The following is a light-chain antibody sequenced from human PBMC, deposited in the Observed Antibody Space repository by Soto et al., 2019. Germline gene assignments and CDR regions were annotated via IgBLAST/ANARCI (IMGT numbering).Light chain of an antibody. CDR3: QHHNSYSQT. CDR2: GAP. Sequence: DLQLTQSPPTLSASVGDRVTITCRASQSIRYYLAWYQQMPGKAPKLLIYGAPSLQSGVPSRFSGSGSGTEFTLTISSLQPDDFATYFCQHHNSYSQTFGQGTKVEIK. V-gene: IGKV1-5*01. J-gene: IGKJ1*01. CDR1: QSIRYY.